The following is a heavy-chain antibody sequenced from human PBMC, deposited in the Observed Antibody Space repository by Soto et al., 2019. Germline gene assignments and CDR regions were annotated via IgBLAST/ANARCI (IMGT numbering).Heavy chain of an antibody. J-gene: IGHJ3*02. CDR3: ARETYDILPCYDDAFDI. Sequence: QVQLVQSGAEVKKPGASVKVSCKASGYTFTSYAMHWVRQAPGQRLEWMGWINAGNGNTKYSQKFQGRVTITRETSASTAYMELSSLRSEDTAVYYCARETYDILPCYDDAFDIWGQGTIVTVSS. V-gene: IGHV1-3*01. CDR2: INAGNGNT. CDR1: GYTFTSYA. D-gene: IGHD3-9*01.